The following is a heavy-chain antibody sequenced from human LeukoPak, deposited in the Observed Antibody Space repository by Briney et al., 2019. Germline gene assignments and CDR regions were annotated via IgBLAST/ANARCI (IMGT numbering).Heavy chain of an antibody. Sequence: SQTLSLTCAISGDSVSSNSAAWNWIRQSPSRGLEWLGRTYYRSKWYNDYAVSVKSRISINPDTSKNQFSLQLNSVTPEDTAVYYCARWADYYDSSGYYLDYWGQGTLVTVSS. V-gene: IGHV6-1*01. J-gene: IGHJ4*02. CDR1: GDSVSSNSAA. D-gene: IGHD3-22*01. CDR2: TYYRSKWYN. CDR3: ARWADYYDSSGYYLDY.